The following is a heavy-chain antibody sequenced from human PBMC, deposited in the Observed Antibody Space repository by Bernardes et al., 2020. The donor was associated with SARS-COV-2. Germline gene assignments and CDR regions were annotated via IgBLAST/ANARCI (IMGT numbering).Heavy chain of an antibody. J-gene: IGHJ5*02. D-gene: IGHD2-8*02. V-gene: IGHV3-23*01. CDR3: VKENFCTGGRCNWFDP. Sequence: GGSLTPSGAAAGFSFSRYDMSWVRPAPGKGLEWVSDLSGSGVHTYYADSVKGRFTISRDNSKNTLYLQMNSLRADDTAIYYCVKENFCTGGRCNWFDPWGQGTLVTVSS. CDR1: GFSFSRYD. CDR2: LSGSGVHT.